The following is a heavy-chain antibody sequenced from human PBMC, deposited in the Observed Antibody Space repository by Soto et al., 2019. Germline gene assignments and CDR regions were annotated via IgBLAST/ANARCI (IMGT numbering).Heavy chain of an antibody. V-gene: IGHV4-59*01. CDR3: ARGITIFGVAKTNYYYYYMDV. J-gene: IGHJ6*03. CDR2: IYYSGST. D-gene: IGHD3-3*01. CDR1: GGSISSYY. Sequence: SETLSLTCTVSGGSISSYYWSWIRQPPGKGLEWIGYIYYSGSTNYNPSLKSRVTISVDTSKNQFSLKLSSVTAADTAVYYRARGITIFGVAKTNYYYYYMDVWGKGTTVTVSS.